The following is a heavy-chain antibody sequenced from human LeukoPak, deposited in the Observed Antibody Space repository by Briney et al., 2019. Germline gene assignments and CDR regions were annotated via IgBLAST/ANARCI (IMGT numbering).Heavy chain of an antibody. D-gene: IGHD5-18*01. CDR1: GGSISSNAYY. J-gene: IGHJ3*02. CDR3: ARDTLTYTYGRGAFDI. CDR2: IYSSVST. V-gene: IGHV4-39*07. Sequence: SETLSLTCTVSGGSISSNAYYWAWIRQPPGKGLEWIGSIYSSVSTYYNPSLKSRVTISVDTSKNQFSLKLSSVTAADTAVYFCARDTLTYTYGRGAFDIWGQGTMVTVSS.